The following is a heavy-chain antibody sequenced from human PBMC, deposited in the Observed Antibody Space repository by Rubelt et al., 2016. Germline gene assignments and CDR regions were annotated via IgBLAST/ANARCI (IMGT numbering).Heavy chain of an antibody. CDR3: ARETTPYYTMDV. CDR2: VYSSGST. J-gene: IGHJ6*02. V-gene: IGHV4-4*07. Sequence: QVQLQESGPGLVKPSETLSLTCSVSGGSLNNYYWNWIRQPAGTGLEWIGRVYSSGSTNYNPPLKSRLALSVDQSKNQFSLKRSCVTAADTARDFCARETTPYYTMDVWGQGTTVTVSS. D-gene: IGHD4-17*01. CDR1: GGSLNNYY.